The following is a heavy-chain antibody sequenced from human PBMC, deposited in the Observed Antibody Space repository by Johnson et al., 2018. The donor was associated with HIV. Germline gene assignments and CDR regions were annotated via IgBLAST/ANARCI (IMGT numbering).Heavy chain of an antibody. CDR3: AREGDAFDI. CDR2: IKDDGSEK. Sequence: VQLVESGGGVVQPGRSLRLSCGASAFNFDTSWMAWVRQAPGKGLEWVAHIKDDGSEKYYVDSVKGRFTVSRDNSKNTLYLQMNSLRAEDTAVYYCAREGDAFDIWGQGTMVTVSS. J-gene: IGHJ3*02. CDR1: AFNFDTSW. V-gene: IGHV3-7*01.